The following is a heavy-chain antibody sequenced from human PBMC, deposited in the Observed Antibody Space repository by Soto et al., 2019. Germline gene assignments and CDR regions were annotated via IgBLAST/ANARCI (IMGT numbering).Heavy chain of an antibody. V-gene: IGHV3-30-3*01. J-gene: IGHJ5*02. D-gene: IGHD3-9*01. Sequence: LRLSCAASGFTFSSYAMHWVRQAPGKGLEWVAVISYDGSNKYYADSVKGRFTISRDNSKNTLYLQMNSLRAEDTAVYYCAANRYEFDPWGQGTLVTVSS. CDR3: AANRYEFDP. CDR2: ISYDGSNK. CDR1: GFTFSSYA.